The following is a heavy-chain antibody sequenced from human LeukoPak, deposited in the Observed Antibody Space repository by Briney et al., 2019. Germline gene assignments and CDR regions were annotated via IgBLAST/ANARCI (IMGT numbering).Heavy chain of an antibody. Sequence: GGSLRLSCAASGFTFSTYGMHWVRQAPGKGLEWVAVISYDGSNTYYADSVKGRFTISRDNSKNTLYLQMNSLRAEDTAVYYCAKDPKAVAGMFDYWGQGTLVTVSS. CDR3: AKDPKAVAGMFDY. V-gene: IGHV3-30*18. D-gene: IGHD6-19*01. CDR2: ISYDGSNT. CDR1: GFTFSTYG. J-gene: IGHJ4*02.